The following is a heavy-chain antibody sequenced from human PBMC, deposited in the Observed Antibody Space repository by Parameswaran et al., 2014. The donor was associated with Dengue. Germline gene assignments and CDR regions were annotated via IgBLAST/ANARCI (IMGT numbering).Heavy chain of an antibody. CDR2: IYYSGST. V-gene: IGHV4-59*13. J-gene: IGHJ4*02. Sequence: PGKGLEWIGYIYYSGSTNYNPSLKSRVTISVDTSKNQFSLKLSSVTAADTAVYYCAREGLYDYVWGSYRHSLRHFDYWGQGTLVTVSS. CDR3: AREGLYDYVWGSYRHSLRHFDY. D-gene: IGHD3-16*02.